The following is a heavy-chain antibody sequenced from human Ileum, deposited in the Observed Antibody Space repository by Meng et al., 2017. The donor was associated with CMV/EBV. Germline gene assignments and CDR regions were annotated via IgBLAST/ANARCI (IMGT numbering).Heavy chain of an antibody. V-gene: IGHV4-30-4*02. CDR2: VYYSGYT. CDR1: SITSEISY. Sequence: SITSEISYWTWIRQPPGQGLEWIGLVYYSGYTYYNPSLKSRVTISLDTSANQFALELTSTTLDDTAVYYCAREDRTDRYGYRNWLDAWGQGTLVTVSS. CDR3: AREDRTDRYGYRNWLDA. J-gene: IGHJ5*02. D-gene: IGHD5-12*01.